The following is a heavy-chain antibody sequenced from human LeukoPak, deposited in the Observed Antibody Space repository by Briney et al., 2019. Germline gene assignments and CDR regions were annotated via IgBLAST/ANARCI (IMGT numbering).Heavy chain of an antibody. D-gene: IGHD6-25*01. J-gene: IGHJ4*02. CDR2: IRYDGSNK. CDR1: GFTFSSYV. Sequence: GGSLRLSCPASGFTFSSYVMHWVRQAPGKGLEGVAFIRYDGSNKYYADSVEGLFTISRDYSKNTHQLQMNSLRAEDAVVYYCAKYMGEGGYGKHLYWGQGTLVTVSS. V-gene: IGHV3-30*02. CDR3: AKYMGEGGYGKHLY.